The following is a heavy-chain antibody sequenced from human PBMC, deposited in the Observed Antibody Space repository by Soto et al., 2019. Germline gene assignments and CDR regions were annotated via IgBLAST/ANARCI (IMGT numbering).Heavy chain of an antibody. CDR2: ISGSGGST. V-gene: IGHV3-23*01. CDR1: GFTLSITD. Sequence: GGSLRLSCVASGFTLSITDMCWVRQAPGKGLEWVSAISGSGGSTYYADSVKGRFTISRDNSKNTLYLQMNSLRAEDTAVYYCAKRVRDYDILTGYYKESWALDYWGQGTLVTVSS. J-gene: IGHJ4*02. CDR3: AKRVRDYDILTGYYKESWALDY. D-gene: IGHD3-9*01.